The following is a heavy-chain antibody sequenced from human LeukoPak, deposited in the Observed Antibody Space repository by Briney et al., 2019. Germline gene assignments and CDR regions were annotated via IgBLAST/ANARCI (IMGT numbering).Heavy chain of an antibody. V-gene: IGHV3-30*02. D-gene: IGHD6-19*01. Sequence: GGSLRLSCAASGFTLTSYGMHWVRQAPGKGLEWVAFIQYDGSNKNYADSVKGRFTISRDYSKNTLYLQMNSLRAEDTAVYYCARLYSTGWYGGPDNWGQGTLVVVSS. CDR2: IQYDGSNK. CDR1: GFTLTSYG. CDR3: ARLYSTGWYGGPDN. J-gene: IGHJ4*02.